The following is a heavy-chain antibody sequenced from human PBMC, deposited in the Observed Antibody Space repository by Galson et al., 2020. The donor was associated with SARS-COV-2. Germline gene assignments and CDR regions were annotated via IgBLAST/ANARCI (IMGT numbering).Heavy chain of an antibody. Sequence: KIGESLKISCKGSGYSFTSYWIGWVRQMPGKGLEWMGIIYPGDSDTRYSPSFQGQVTITADKSISTAYLQWSSLKASDTAMYYCARQSGYMGRAAGGIGFDHWGQGTRVTVSS. D-gene: IGHD2-2*02. J-gene: IGHJ4*02. V-gene: IGHV5-51*01. CDR2: IYPGDSDT. CDR3: ARQSGYMGRAAGGIGFDH. CDR1: GYSFTSYW.